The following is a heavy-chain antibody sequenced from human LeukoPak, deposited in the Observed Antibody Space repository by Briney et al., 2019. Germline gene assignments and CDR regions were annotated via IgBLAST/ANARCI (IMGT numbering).Heavy chain of an antibody. CDR2: VHLDGRT. D-gene: IGHD3-3*01. V-gene: IGHV4-4*02. CDR1: GGSISSTNW. J-gene: IGHJ4*02. Sequence: SETLSLTCGVSGGSISSTNWWSWVRQPPGKGLEWIGEVHLDGRTNYNPSLKSRLIMSVDLPEDHISLKLTSVTAADTAVYYCAREGGFYRPLDYSGQGTLVTVSS. CDR3: AREGGFYRPLDY.